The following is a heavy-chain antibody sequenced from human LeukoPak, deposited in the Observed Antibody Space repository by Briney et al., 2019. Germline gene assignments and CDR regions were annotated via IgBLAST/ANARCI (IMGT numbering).Heavy chain of an antibody. CDR2: IYHSGST. V-gene: IGHV4-30-2*01. CDR3: ARATVLHHAFDI. CDR1: GGSISSGGYY. Sequence: SETLSLTFTVSGGSISSGGYYWSWSRQPPGKGLGWIGYIYHSGSTYYNPSLKSRVTISVDRSKNQFSLKLSSVTAADTAVYYCARATVLHHAFDIWGQGTMVTVSS. J-gene: IGHJ3*02. D-gene: IGHD3-10*01.